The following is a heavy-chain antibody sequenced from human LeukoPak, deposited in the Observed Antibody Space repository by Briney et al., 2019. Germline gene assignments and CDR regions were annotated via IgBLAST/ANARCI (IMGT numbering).Heavy chain of an antibody. CDR3: AAQSFGKGDYFDY. J-gene: IGHJ4*02. CDR1: GGTFSSYA. Sequence: GASVKVSCKASGGTFSSYAISWVRQAPGQGLEWMGGIIPIFGTANYAQKFQGRVTITADESTSTAYMELSSLRSEDTAVYHCAAQSFGKGDYFDYWGQGTLVTVSS. CDR2: IIPIFGTA. D-gene: IGHD3-16*01. V-gene: IGHV1-69*01.